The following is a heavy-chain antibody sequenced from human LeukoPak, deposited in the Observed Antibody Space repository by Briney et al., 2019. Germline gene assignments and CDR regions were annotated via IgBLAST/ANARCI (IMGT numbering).Heavy chain of an antibody. Sequence: GESLKISCKGSGYSFTNHWIGWVRQMPGKGLEWMGIIYPGDSDTRYSPSFQGQVTISADKSISTAFLQWSSLKASDTAMYYCARASSSGMATTPADYWGQGTLVTVSS. CDR1: GYSFTNHW. CDR3: ARASSSGMATTPADY. J-gene: IGHJ4*02. V-gene: IGHV5-51*01. CDR2: IYPGDSDT. D-gene: IGHD5-24*01.